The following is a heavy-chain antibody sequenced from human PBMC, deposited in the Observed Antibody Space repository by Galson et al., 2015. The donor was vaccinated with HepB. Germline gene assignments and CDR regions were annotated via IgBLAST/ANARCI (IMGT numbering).Heavy chain of an antibody. Sequence: SLRLSCAASGFTFSSYAMSWVRQAPGKGLEWVSAISGSGGSTYYADSVKGRFTISRDNSKNTLYLQMNSLRAEDTAVYYCAKVQKGGITMIVVVITQVGALDYWGQGTLVTVSS. V-gene: IGHV3-23*01. J-gene: IGHJ4*02. D-gene: IGHD3-22*01. CDR1: GFTFSSYA. CDR3: AKVQKGGITMIVVVITQVGALDY. CDR2: ISGSGGST.